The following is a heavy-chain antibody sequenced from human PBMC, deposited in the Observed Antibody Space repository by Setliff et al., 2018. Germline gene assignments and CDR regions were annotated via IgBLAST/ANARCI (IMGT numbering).Heavy chain of an antibody. V-gene: IGHV4-34*01. CDR1: GGTFSDYY. D-gene: IGHD6-6*01. CDR2: INHSGTT. Sequence: PSETLSLTCSAYGGTFSDYYWTWIRQSPGKGLEWIGEINHSGTTNYNPSLKSRVTISVDTSKNQFSLTMSSVSAADAAVYYCARDRNVAARLLDTWGQGSRVTVSS. CDR3: ARDRNVAARLLDT. J-gene: IGHJ5*02.